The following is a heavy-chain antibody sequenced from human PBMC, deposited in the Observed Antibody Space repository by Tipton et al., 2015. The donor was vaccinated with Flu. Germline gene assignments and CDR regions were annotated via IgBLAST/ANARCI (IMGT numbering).Heavy chain of an antibody. J-gene: IGHJ5*02. Sequence: TLSLTCTVSGGSISSYYWSWIRQPPGKGLEWIGYIYYSGSTNYNPSLKSRVTISVDTSKNQFSLRLSSVTAADTAVYYCARGLGRFDPWGQGTLVTVSS. CDR2: IYYSGST. CDR3: ARGLGRFDP. V-gene: IGHV4-59*12. CDR1: GGSISSYY.